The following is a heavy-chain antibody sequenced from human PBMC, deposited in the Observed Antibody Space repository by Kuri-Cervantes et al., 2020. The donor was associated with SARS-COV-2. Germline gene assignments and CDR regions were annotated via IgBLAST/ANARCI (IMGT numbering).Heavy chain of an antibody. CDR1: GFTFSTYD. CDR3: AKGLIYYDTGVTV. CDR2: ISGSGGST. Sequence: ETLSLTCAASGFTFSTYDMSWVRQAPGKGLEWVSAISGSGGSTYYADSVKGRFTISRDNSKNTLYLQMNSLRAGDTAAYYCAKGLIYYDTGVTVWGQGTTVTVSS. D-gene: IGHD3-22*01. V-gene: IGHV3-23*01. J-gene: IGHJ6*02.